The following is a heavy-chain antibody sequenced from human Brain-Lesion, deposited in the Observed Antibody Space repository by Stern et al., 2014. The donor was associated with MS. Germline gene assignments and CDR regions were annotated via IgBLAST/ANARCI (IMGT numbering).Heavy chain of an antibody. V-gene: IGHV4-39*01. CDR2: IYYSGNT. D-gene: IGHD2-15*01. Sequence: VQLEESGPGLVKPSETLSLTCTVAGGSVSSTSYAWAWIRQPPGKGLAWIGTIYYSGNTYYSPSLKSRLTISLDTSKNQFSLQLRSVTAADTAVYYCAGEEDIRYCSGGSCTGNWFDPWGQGTLVTVSS. CDR3: AGEEDIRYCSGGSCTGNWFDP. CDR1: GGSVSSTSYA. J-gene: IGHJ5*02.